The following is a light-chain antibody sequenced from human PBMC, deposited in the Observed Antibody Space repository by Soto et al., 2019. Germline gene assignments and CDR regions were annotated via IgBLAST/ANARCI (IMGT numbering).Light chain of an antibody. CDR3: QQYNSYWK. J-gene: IGKJ1*01. CDR2: GAS. Sequence: EIVVTQSPGTLSLSPGERATLSCRASQSIDSNYLSWYQQKPGQAPRLIISGASTRATGIPARFSGSGSGTEFTLTISSLQPDDFATYFCQQYNSYWKFGQGTKVDIK. CDR1: QSIDSNY. V-gene: IGKV3D-7*01.